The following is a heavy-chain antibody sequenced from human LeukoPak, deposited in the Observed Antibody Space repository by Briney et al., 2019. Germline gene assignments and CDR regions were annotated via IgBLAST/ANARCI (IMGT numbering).Heavy chain of an antibody. Sequence: SETLSLTCAVYGGSFSGYYWSWIRQPPGKGLEWIGEINHSGSTNYNPSLKSRVTISVDTSKNQFSLKLSSVTAADTAVYYCATHGSSGYYEKNDYWGQGTLVTVSS. V-gene: IGHV4-34*01. CDR1: GGSFSGYY. CDR2: INHSGST. J-gene: IGHJ4*02. D-gene: IGHD3-22*01. CDR3: ATHGSSGYYEKNDY.